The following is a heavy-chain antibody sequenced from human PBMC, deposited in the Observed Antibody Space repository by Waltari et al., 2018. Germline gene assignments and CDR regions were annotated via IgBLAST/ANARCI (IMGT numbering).Heavy chain of an antibody. CDR3: ARRGYCSGGSCYSTFDP. V-gene: IGHV4-34*01. Sequence: QVQLQQWGAGLLKPSETLSLTCAVYGGSFSGYYWSWIRQPPGKGLEWIGEINHGGSTNYNPSLKRRVTLSVETSKNQVSLKLSSVTAADTAVYYCARRGYCSGGSCYSTFDPWGQGTLVTVSS. D-gene: IGHD2-15*01. J-gene: IGHJ5*02. CDR2: INHGGST. CDR1: GGSFSGYY.